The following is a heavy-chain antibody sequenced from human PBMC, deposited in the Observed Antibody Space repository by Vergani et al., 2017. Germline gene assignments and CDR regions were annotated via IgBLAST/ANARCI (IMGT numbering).Heavy chain of an antibody. Sequence: EVQLLQSEGAVVQPGGSLRLSRVASGFTLCSQALSWVRQGHGQGMEGVSSIKNTGDSTHYADSVKGRFTISRDNSKNTLYLQMNSLRVEDTAIYYCGRGSDNYNWGQGTLVTVSS. CDR3: GRGSDNYN. D-gene: IGHD5-24*01. CDR1: GFTLCSQA. J-gene: IGHJ4*02. CDR2: IKNTGDST. V-gene: IGHV3-23*01.